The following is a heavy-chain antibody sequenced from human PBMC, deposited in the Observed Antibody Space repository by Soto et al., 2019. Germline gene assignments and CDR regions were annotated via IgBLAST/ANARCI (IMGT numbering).Heavy chain of an antibody. CDR3: AKDLGSSGWEYFDH. D-gene: IGHD6-19*01. V-gene: IGHV3-30*18. Sequence: QLVESGGGMVPPGKSLRLSCTGSGFNFGNFAVHWVRQTPVKGLEWVAVISSHGRHQYYSASVKGRFTISRDNSNNTVHLQLSSLRLEDTAVYYCAKDLGSSGWEYFDHWGQGTLVTVSS. J-gene: IGHJ4*02. CDR1: GFNFGNFA. CDR2: ISSHGRHQ.